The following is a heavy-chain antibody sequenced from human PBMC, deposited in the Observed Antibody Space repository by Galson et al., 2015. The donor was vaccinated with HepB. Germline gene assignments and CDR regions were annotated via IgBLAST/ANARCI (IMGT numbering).Heavy chain of an antibody. CDR1: GDSVSSNNAA. J-gene: IGHJ4*02. Sequence: CAISGDSVSSNNAAWNWIRQSPSRGLEWLGRTYYTSKWKNDYAESVKSRISIKADTSKNQFSLELNSVTPDDTDVYFCARDKYYHSSDHYFDYWGQGTLVTVSS. V-gene: IGHV6-1*01. D-gene: IGHD3-22*01. CDR3: ARDKYYHSSDHYFDY. CDR2: TYYTSKWKN.